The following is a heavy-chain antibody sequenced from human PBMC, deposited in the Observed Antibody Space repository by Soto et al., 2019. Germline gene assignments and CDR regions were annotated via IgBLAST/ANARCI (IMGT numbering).Heavy chain of an antibody. J-gene: IGHJ4*02. V-gene: IGHV3-48*02. CDR3: VRDHLWAFDX. Sequence: GGSLRLSCAASGFSFSDYSMNWVRQAPGKGLEWVSYINRRDGAINYVDSVKVRFTISIDNAKNSLYLKMNSLRDEDTAIYFCVRDHLWAFDXWGQGLLVTVSX. D-gene: IGHD3-3*02. CDR1: GFSFSDYS. CDR2: INRRDGAI.